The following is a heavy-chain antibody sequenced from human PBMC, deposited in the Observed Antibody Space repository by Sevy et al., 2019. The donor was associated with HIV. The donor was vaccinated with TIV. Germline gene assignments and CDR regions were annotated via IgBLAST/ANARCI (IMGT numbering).Heavy chain of an antibody. J-gene: IGHJ4*02. V-gene: IGHV3-15*07. CDR3: TTRPYGSIIDY. Sequence: GGSLRLSCGGSGFNISSASMNWVRQAPGRGLEWVGRIKAMIDGETTDYGAPVKGRFIISRDDSRKTVYVQLNSVKSEDTAMYFCTTRPYGSIIDYWGQGTLVTVS. CDR1: GFNISSAS. D-gene: IGHD3-10*01. CDR2: IKAMIDGETT.